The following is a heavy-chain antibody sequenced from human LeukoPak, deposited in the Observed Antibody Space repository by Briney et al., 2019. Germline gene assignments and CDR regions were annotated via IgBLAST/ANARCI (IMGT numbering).Heavy chain of an antibody. D-gene: IGHD5-12*01. V-gene: IGHV3-23*01. CDR2: FSASGST. CDR3: AKNVVDIVATTVFDY. CDR1: GFTFRNYG. Sequence: GGSLRLSCAASGFTFRNYGMNWVRQAPGKGLEWVSAFSASGSTYYADSVKGRFTVSRDNSENMLYLQMNSLRAEDTAVYYCAKNVVDIVATTVFDYWGQGTLVTVSS. J-gene: IGHJ4*02.